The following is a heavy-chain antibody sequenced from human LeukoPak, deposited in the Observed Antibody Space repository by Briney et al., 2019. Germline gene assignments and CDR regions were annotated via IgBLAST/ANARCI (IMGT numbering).Heavy chain of an antibody. V-gene: IGHV1-2*02. CDR1: GYTFTGYY. Sequence: ASVKVSCKASGYTFTGYYMHWVRQATGQGREWMGWINPNSGGTNYAQKFQGRVTMTRDTSISTAYMELSRLRSDDTAVYYCARDFRAAMVSDWFDPWGQGTLVTVSS. D-gene: IGHD5-18*01. CDR3: ARDFRAAMVSDWFDP. J-gene: IGHJ5*02. CDR2: INPNSGGT.